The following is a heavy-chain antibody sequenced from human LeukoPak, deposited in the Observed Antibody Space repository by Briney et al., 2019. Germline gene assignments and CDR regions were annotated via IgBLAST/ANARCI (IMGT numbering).Heavy chain of an antibody. CDR2: ISHDGSNN. V-gene: IGHV3-30*18. D-gene: IGHD1-7*01. Sequence: GSLRLSCAAPGSTFSSYAMNWVRQAPGKGLEWVVVISHDGSNNNYADSVKGRFTISRDNSKNTLYLQMNSLRPEDTAVYYCAKVRAGTAHFDYWGQGTLVTVSS. J-gene: IGHJ4*02. CDR1: GSTFSSYA. CDR3: AKVRAGTAHFDY.